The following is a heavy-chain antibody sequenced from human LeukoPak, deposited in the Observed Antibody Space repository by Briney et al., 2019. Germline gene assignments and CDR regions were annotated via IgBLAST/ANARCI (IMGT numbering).Heavy chain of an antibody. CDR3: ARDSSSWYGYGMDV. D-gene: IGHD6-13*01. CDR2: ISAYNGNT. J-gene: IGHJ6*02. V-gene: IGHV1-18*01. CDR1: GYTFTSYG. Sequence: ASVKVSCKASGYTFTSYGISWVRQAPGQGLEWMGWISAYNGNTNYAQKLQGRVTMTTDTSTSAAYMELRSLRSDDTAVYYCARDSSSWYGYGMDVWGQGTTVTVSS.